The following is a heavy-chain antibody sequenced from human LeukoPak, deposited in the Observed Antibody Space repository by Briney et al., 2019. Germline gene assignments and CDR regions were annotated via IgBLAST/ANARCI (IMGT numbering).Heavy chain of an antibody. CDR2: ISPYNGKT. V-gene: IGHV1-18*04. J-gene: IGHJ5*02. Sequence: GATVRVSCKASGYTFTGYYIHWVRQAPGQGVEGMGWISPYNGKTNYVQKFQGRVTMTTDTSTSTAYMELRSLRSDDTAVYYCGRHTSMGVPLDILEKWFDTWGQGTLVTVSS. D-gene: IGHD2/OR15-2a*01. CDR1: GYTFTGYY. CDR3: GRHTSMGVPLDILEKWFDT.